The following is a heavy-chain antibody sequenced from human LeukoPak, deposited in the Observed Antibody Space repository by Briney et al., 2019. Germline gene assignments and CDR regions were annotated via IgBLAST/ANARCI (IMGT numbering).Heavy chain of an antibody. J-gene: IGHJ4*02. CDR3: ARRDTITAPFDY. CDR1: GFSLSPTGMR. D-gene: IGHD5-24*01. V-gene: IGHV2-70*04. CDR2: IDWDDDK. Sequence: SGPALVKPSQTLTLTCTFSGFSLSPTGMRVSLIRHPPGNALDWLARIDWDDDKFYGTSLKTRLTISKDNSKNQMVLTMTSMDPVDTATYYCARRDTITAPFDYWGQGILVTVSS.